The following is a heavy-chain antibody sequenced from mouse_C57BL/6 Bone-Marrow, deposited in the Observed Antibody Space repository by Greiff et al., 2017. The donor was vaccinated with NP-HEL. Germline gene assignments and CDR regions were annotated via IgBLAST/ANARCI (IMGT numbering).Heavy chain of an antibody. CDR3: AIWDYYGSSYDAMDY. CDR2: IHPSDSDT. J-gene: IGHJ4*01. Sequence: QVQLKQPGAELVKPGASVKVSCKASGYTFTSYWMHWVKQRPGQGLEWIGRIHPSDSDTNYNQKFKGKATLTVDKSSSTAYMQLSSLTSEDSAVYYCAIWDYYGSSYDAMDYWGQGTSVTVSS. CDR1: GYTFTSYW. V-gene: IGHV1-74*01. D-gene: IGHD1-1*01.